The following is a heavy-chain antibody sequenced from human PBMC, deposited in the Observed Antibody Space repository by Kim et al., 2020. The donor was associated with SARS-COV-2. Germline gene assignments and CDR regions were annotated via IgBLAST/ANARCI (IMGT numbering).Heavy chain of an antibody. Sequence: GGSLRLSCAASGFTFSSYDMHWVRQATGKGLEWVLAIGTAGDTYYPGSVKGRFTISRENAKNSLYLQMNSLRAGDTAVYYCARGYSSSWYWAFDIWGQGTMVTVSS. CDR1: GFTFSSYD. CDR3: ARGYSSSWYWAFDI. CDR2: IGTAGDT. V-gene: IGHV3-13*01. D-gene: IGHD6-13*01. J-gene: IGHJ3*02.